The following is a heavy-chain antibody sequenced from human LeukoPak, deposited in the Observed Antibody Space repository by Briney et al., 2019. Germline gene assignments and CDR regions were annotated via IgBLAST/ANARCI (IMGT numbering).Heavy chain of an antibody. D-gene: IGHD3-10*01. Sequence: SETLSLTCAVYGGSFSGYYWSWIRQPPGKGLEWIGEINHSGSTNYNPSLKSRVTISVDTSKNQFSLELSSVTAADTAVYYCARSAGGFDYWGQGTLVTVSS. CDR1: GGSFSGYY. J-gene: IGHJ4*02. CDR2: INHSGST. V-gene: IGHV4-34*01. CDR3: ARSAGGFDY.